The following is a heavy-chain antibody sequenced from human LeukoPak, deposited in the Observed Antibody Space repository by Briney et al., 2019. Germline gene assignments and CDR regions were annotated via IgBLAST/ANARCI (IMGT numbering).Heavy chain of an antibody. CDR2: IGHTGSIT. CDR3: VRDGAVVTSGCYPWRYFQH. V-gene: IGHV3-48*01. CDR1: GFTFSSYW. Sequence: GGSLRLSCVVSGFTFSSYWMSWVRQAPGKGLEWVSYIGHTGSITDYADSVKGRFTISRDNAKNSLYLQMNTLRAEDTAVYYCVRDGAVVTSGCYPWRYFQHWGQGTLVTVSS. J-gene: IGHJ1*01. D-gene: IGHD3-10*01.